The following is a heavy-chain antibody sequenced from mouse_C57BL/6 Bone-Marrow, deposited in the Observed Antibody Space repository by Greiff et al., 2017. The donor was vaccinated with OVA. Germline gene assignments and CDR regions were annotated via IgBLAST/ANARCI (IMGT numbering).Heavy chain of an antibody. CDR1: GYSITSGYY. CDR2: ISYDGSN. V-gene: IGHV3-6*01. Sequence: VQLQQSGPGLVKPSQSLSLTCSVTGYSITSGYYWNWIRQFPGNKLEWMGYISYDGSNNYNPSLKNRISITRDTSKNQFFLKLNSVTTEDTATYYCARGENGYDGYYYAMDYWGQGTSVTVSS. D-gene: IGHD2-2*01. CDR3: ARGENGYDGYYYAMDY. J-gene: IGHJ4*01.